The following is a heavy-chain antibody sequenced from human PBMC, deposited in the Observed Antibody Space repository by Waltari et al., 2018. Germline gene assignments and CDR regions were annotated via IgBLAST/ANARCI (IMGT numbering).Heavy chain of an antibody. CDR3: ARDGCSGGSCHGYYFDY. J-gene: IGHJ4*02. V-gene: IGHV1-69*01. CDR1: GGTFSSSA. D-gene: IGHD2-15*01. CDR2: IIPIFGTA. Sequence: QVQLVQSGAEVKKPGSSVKVSCKASGGTFSSSAISWVRQAPGQGLEWMGGIIPIFGTANYEQKFQGRVTITADESTSTAYMELSSLRSEDTAVYYCARDGCSGGSCHGYYFDYWGQGTLVTVSS.